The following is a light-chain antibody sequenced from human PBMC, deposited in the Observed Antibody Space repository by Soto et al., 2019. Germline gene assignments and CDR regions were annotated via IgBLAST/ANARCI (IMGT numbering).Light chain of an antibody. CDR1: QGINRN. CDR3: QQYYTWPVN. V-gene: IGKV3-15*01. J-gene: IGKJ4*01. Sequence: EIVMTQSPATLSVSPGESVTFSCSASQGINRNLAWYQQKPGQAPRLLISGASTGATGIPARFSGSGSGTEFTLTINSLQSEDSAVYYCQQYYTWPVNFGGGTKVDIK. CDR2: GAS.